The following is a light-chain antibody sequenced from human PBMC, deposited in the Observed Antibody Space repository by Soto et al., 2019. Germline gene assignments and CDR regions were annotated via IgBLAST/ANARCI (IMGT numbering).Light chain of an antibody. CDR1: SSNIGSNY. Sequence: QSVLTQPPSASGTPGQRVTISCSGSSSNIGSNYVYWYQQLPGTAPKLLIYSNNQRPSGVPDRISGSKSGTSASLAISGLRSEDEADYYCAAWDDILSGHVFGTGTKLTVL. CDR3: AAWDDILSGHV. J-gene: IGLJ1*01. CDR2: SNN. V-gene: IGLV1-47*02.